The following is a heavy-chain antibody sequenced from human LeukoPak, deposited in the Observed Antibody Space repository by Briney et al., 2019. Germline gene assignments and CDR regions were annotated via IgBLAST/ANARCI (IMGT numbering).Heavy chain of an antibody. J-gene: IGHJ4*02. CDR1: GFTFSSYE. Sequence: GGSPRLSCAATGFTFSSYEMNWVRQAPGKGREGVSYISSSGSTIYYADSVKGRFTISRDNAKNSLYLQMNSLRAEDTAVYYCARDYVWGSYRSFDYWGQGTLVTVSS. D-gene: IGHD3-16*02. CDR3: ARDYVWGSYRSFDY. CDR2: ISSSGSTI. V-gene: IGHV3-48*03.